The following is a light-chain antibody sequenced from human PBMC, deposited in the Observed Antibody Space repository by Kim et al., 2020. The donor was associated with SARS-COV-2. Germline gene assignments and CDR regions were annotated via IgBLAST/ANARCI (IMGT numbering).Light chain of an antibody. V-gene: IGLV10-54*04. CDR2: RNN. J-gene: IGLJ3*02. CDR1: NYNVGNQR. Sequence: QTATVTCTGNNYNVGNQRAAWLQQHQGQPPKLLSYRNNNRPSGISERFSASRSGDTASLTITGLQPDDETDYYCSAWDSTLNVWVFGGGTQLTVL. CDR3: SAWDSTLNVWV.